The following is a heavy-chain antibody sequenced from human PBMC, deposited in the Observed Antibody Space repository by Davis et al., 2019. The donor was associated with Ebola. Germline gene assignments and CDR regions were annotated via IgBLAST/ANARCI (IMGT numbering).Heavy chain of an antibody. CDR3: AKFTSHWLWSPYGLDV. V-gene: IGHV4-39*07. D-gene: IGHD3-3*01. CDR2: IYYSGST. Sequence: PSETLSLTCAASGGSISNSNCYWGWIRQPPGKGLEWIGSIYYSGSTYYNPSLKSRVTISFDTSKSQLSLKLTSVTAADTGVYYCAKFTSHWLWSPYGLDVWGRGTTVSVSS. J-gene: IGHJ6*02. CDR1: GGSISNSNCY.